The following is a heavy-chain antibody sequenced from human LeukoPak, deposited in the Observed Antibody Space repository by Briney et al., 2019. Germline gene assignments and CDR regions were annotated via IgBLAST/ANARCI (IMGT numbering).Heavy chain of an antibody. J-gene: IGHJ3*02. CDR3: ARAKYYDSSGYYFVHAFDI. D-gene: IGHD3-22*01. Sequence: KPSETLSLTCAVYGGSFSGYYWSWIRQPPGKGLEWIGYIYFTGSTNYNPSLKSRVTISQDTSKNQFSLKLRFVTAADTAVYYCARAKYYDSSGYYFVHAFDIWGQGTMVTVSS. CDR2: IYFTGST. CDR1: GGSFSGYY. V-gene: IGHV4-59*01.